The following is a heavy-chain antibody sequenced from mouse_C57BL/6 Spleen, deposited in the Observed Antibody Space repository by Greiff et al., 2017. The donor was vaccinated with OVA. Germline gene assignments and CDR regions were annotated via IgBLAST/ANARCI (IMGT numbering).Heavy chain of an antibody. D-gene: IGHD1-1*01. V-gene: IGHV3-6*01. CDR1: GYSITSGYY. CDR3: AREGPYYYGSSGDYAMDY. CDR2: ISYDGSN. J-gene: IGHJ4*01. Sequence: ESGPGLVKPSQSLSLTCSVTGYSITSGYYWNWIRQFPGNKLEWMGYISYDGSNNYNPSLKNRISITRDTYKNQFFLKLNSVTTEDTATHYCAREGPYYYGSSGDYAMDYWGQGTSVTVSS.